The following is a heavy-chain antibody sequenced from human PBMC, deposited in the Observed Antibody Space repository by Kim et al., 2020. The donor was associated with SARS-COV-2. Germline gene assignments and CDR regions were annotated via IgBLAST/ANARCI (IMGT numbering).Heavy chain of an antibody. J-gene: IGHJ6*02. CDR2: IYYSGST. CDR1: GGSISSGGYY. D-gene: IGHD3-16*02. V-gene: IGHV4-31*03. Sequence: SETLSLTCTVSGGSISSGGYYWSWIRQHPGKGLEWIGYIYYSGSTYYNPSLKSRVTISVDTSKNQFSLKLSSVTAADTAVYYCARDGSLYGMDVWGQGTTVTVSS. CDR3: ARDGSLYGMDV.